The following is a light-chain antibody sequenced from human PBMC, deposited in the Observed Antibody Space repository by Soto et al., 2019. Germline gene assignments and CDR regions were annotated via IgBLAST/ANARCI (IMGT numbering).Light chain of an antibody. CDR2: DAS. Sequence: EVVWPQSPATLSLSPGERATLSCRASQSVSSYLAWYQQKPGQAPRLSIYDASTRATGIPARFSGSGSGTDFTLTISSLEPEDFAVYYSEQRSNWPITFGQGTRLEI. J-gene: IGKJ5*01. CDR3: EQRSNWPIT. CDR1: QSVSSY. V-gene: IGKV3-11*01.